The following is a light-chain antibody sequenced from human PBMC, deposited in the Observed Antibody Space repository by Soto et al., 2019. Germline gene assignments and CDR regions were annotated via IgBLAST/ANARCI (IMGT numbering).Light chain of an antibody. V-gene: IGLV2-11*01. CDR3: CSDAGDYTHV. Sequence: QSVLAQPRSVSGSPGQSVTISCTGTSSDVGRYPYVSWYQHHPGKAPQLIIRDVTERPSGVPDRFSGSKSGNTASLTISGLQAEDDADYYCCSDAGDYTHVFGTGTKVTVL. CDR1: SSDVGRYPY. J-gene: IGLJ1*01. CDR2: DVT.